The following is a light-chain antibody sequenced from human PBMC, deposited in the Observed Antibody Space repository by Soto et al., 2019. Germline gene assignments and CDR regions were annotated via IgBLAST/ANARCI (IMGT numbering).Light chain of an antibody. CDR2: GAS. CDR3: QQYNNWGT. J-gene: IGKJ1*01. V-gene: IGKV3-15*01. Sequence: EIVMTQSPATLSVSPGERATLSCRASQNVNSNLAWYQQKPGQAPRLLIYGASTRATGIPARFSGSGSGTEFTLTISSLQYEDFAVYYCQQYNNWGTFGQGTKVEIK. CDR1: QNVNSN.